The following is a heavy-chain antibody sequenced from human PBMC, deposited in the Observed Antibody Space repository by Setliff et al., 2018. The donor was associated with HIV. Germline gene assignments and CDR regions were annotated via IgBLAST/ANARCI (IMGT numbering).Heavy chain of an antibody. CDR1: GYSFTSYW. CDR3: ARVRDYYFDY. J-gene: IGHJ4*02. Sequence: PGGSLKISWRGSGYSFTSYWIGWVRQMAGKGLEWMGIIYPGYSDTRYSPSFQGQVTISADKSISTAYLQWSSLKAPDTAMYYCARVRDYYFDYWGQGTLVTVSS. CDR2: IYPGYSDT. V-gene: IGHV5-51*01.